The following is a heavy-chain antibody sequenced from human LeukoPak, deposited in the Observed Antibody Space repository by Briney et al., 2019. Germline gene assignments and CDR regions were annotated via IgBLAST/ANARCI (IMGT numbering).Heavy chain of an antibody. Sequence: PGGSLRLSCAASGFTFSSYETNWVRQAPGKGLEWVSYISSSGSTIYYADSVKGRFTISRDNAKNSLYLQMNSLRAEDTAVYYCARDQTTVTTVVPYYYYYMDVWGKGTTVTISS. D-gene: IGHD4-17*01. J-gene: IGHJ6*03. V-gene: IGHV3-48*03. CDR2: ISSSGSTI. CDR1: GFTFSSYE. CDR3: ARDQTTVTTVVPYYYYYMDV.